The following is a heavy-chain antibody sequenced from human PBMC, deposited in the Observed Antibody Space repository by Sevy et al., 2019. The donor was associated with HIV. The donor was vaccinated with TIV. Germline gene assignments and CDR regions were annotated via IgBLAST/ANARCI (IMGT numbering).Heavy chain of an antibody. D-gene: IGHD2-15*01. CDR1: GFTFSSYD. Sequence: GGSLRLSCAASGFTFSSYDMHWVRQATGKGLEWVSAIGTAGDTYYPGSVKGRFTIPRENAKNSLYLQMNSLRAGDTAVYYCARGRVVAAAGYYFDYWGQGTLVTVSS. J-gene: IGHJ4*02. V-gene: IGHV3-13*01. CDR2: IGTAGDT. CDR3: ARGRVVAAAGYYFDY.